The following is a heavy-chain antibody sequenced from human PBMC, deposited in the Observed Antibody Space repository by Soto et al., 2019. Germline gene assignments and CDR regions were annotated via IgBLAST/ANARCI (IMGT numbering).Heavy chain of an antibody. D-gene: IGHD3-22*01. J-gene: IGHJ4*02. CDR1: GFTFSIYA. CDR2: LSGSGIST. CDR3: ATSYDSSGYDY. V-gene: IGHV3-23*01. Sequence: GSLSLSCAAPGFTFSIYAMRWVGQAPGKGLEWVSALSGSGISTYYADTVKGRFTISRDNSRNTLYPQMNSLRAEDTAVYYCATSYDSSGYDYWGQGTLVTVSS.